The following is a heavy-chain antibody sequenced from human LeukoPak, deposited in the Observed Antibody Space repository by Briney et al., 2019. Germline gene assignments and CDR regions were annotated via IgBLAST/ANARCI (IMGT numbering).Heavy chain of an antibody. CDR2: ISYDGTTE. D-gene: IGHD3-3*01. CDR1: GFTFSSYI. J-gene: IGHJ4*02. Sequence: PGGSLRLSCAASGFTFSSYIMHWVRQAPGKGLEWVAAISYDGTTEYYADSVKGRFTISRDNSKNTLYLQMNSLRAEDTAVYYCTRGHPYYDFWSGYCDYWGQGTLVTVSS. V-gene: IGHV3-30-3*01. CDR3: TRGHPYYDFWSGYCDY.